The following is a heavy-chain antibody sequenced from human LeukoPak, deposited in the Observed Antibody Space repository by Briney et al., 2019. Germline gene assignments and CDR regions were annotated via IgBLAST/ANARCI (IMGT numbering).Heavy chain of an antibody. CDR1: GGSISSGDYY. D-gene: IGHD2-21*02. V-gene: IGHV4-39*07. Sequence: PSETLSLTCTVSGGSISSGDYYWSWIRQPPGKGLEWIGSIYYSGSTYYNPSLKSRVTISLDTSKNQFSLKLSSVTAADTAVYYCARDRGGLYCGGDCYSIPFYYYYYGMDVWGQGTTVTVSS. CDR3: ARDRGGLYCGGDCYSIPFYYYYYGMDV. CDR2: IYYSGST. J-gene: IGHJ6*02.